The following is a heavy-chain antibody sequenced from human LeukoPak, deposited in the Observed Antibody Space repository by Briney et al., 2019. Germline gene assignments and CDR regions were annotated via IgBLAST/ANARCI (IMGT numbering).Heavy chain of an antibody. CDR1: GGSISSSSYY. CDR2: IYYSGST. D-gene: IGHD3-3*01. Sequence: SETLSLTCTVSGGSISSSSYYWGWIRQPPGKGLEWIGSIYYSGSTYYNPSLKSRVTISVDTSKNQFSLKLGSVTAADTAVYYCARRGSIFGVVIHFDYWGQGTLVTVSS. V-gene: IGHV4-39*01. J-gene: IGHJ4*02. CDR3: ARRGSIFGVVIHFDY.